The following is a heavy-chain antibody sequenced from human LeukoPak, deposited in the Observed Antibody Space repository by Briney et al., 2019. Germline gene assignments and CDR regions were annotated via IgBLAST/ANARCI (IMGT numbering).Heavy chain of an antibody. V-gene: IGHV1-3*01. D-gene: IGHD6-19*01. CDR2: INAGNGKT. Sequence: ASVTVSCKASGYTFTSYAMYWVRQAPGQRREWMGWINAGNGKTKYSQKFQGRVTMTRDTSANTAYMELRSLRSEDTAVYYCARDYRIAVAGTPFDSWGQGTLVTVSS. CDR1: GYTFTSYA. J-gene: IGHJ4*02. CDR3: ARDYRIAVAGTPFDS.